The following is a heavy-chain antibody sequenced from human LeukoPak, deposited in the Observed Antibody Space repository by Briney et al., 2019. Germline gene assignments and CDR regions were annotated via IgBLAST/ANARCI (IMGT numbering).Heavy chain of an antibody. CDR3: AREEVVGGGWFDP. J-gene: IGHJ5*02. V-gene: IGHV1-46*01. CDR2: INPSGGST. D-gene: IGHD2-15*01. CDR1: GYTFTGYY. Sequence: ASVKVSCKASGYTFTGYYMHWVRQAPGQGLEWMGIINPSGGSTSYAQKFQGRVTMTRDMSTSTVYMELSSLRSEDTAVYYCAREEVVGGGWFDPWGQGTLVTVSS.